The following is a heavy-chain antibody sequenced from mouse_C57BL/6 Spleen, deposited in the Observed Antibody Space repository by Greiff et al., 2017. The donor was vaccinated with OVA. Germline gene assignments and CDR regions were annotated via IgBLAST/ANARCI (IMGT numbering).Heavy chain of an antibody. CDR2: INPSTGGT. CDR1: GYSFTGYY. J-gene: IGHJ3*01. Sequence: EVKLQQSGPELVKPGASVKISCKASGYSFTGYYMNWVKQSPEKSLEWIGEINPSTGGTTYNQKFKAKATLTVDKSSSTAYMQLKSLTSEDSAVYYCARGEGYGYDGGAWFAYWGQGTLVTVSA. CDR3: ARGEGYGYDGGAWFAY. D-gene: IGHD2-2*01. V-gene: IGHV1-42*01.